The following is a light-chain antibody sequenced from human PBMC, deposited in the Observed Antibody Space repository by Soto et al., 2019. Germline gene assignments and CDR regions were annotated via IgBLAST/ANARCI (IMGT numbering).Light chain of an antibody. Sequence: DIQMTQSPSSVSASVGDRVTITCRASQGISRWLAWYQQKPGKAPKLLIYDASSLESGVPSRFSGSGSGTEFTLTISSLQPDDLATYYCQQYNHYSGLTFGGGTKVEIK. CDR3: QQYNHYSGLT. CDR1: QGISRW. V-gene: IGKV1-5*01. J-gene: IGKJ4*01. CDR2: DAS.